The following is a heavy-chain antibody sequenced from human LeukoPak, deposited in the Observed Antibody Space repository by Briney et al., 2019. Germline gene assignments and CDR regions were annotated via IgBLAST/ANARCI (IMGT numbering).Heavy chain of an antibody. Sequence: GGSLRLSCAASGFTFNTHWMHWVRQLPGKGLVWVSRINTDGSATTYADSVKGRFTISRDNSKNTLYLQMNSLRTEDTAVYYCASFNWFDPWGQGTLVTVSS. CDR3: ASFNWFDP. V-gene: IGHV3-74*01. CDR1: GFTFNTHW. CDR2: INTDGSAT. J-gene: IGHJ5*02.